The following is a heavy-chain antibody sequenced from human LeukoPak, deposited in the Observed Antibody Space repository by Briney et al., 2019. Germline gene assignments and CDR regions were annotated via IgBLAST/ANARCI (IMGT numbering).Heavy chain of an antibody. J-gene: IGHJ4*02. CDR1: GYTFTSYG. Sequence: ASVKVSFKASGYTFTSYGISWVRQPPGQGLEWLGWISAYNGNTNYAQKLQGRVTMTTDTSTSTAYMELRSLRSDDTAVYYCARTWTYSHGYPGRVEGYYFDYWGQGTLVTVSS. D-gene: IGHD5-18*01. CDR2: ISAYNGNT. V-gene: IGHV1-18*04. CDR3: ARTWTYSHGYPGRVEGYYFDY.